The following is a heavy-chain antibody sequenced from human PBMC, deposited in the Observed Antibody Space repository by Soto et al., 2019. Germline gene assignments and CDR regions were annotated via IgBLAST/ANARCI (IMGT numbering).Heavy chain of an antibody. V-gene: IGHV1-69*01. Sequence: QVQLVQSGAEVKKPGSSVKVSCKASGGTFSSYAISWVRQAPGQGREWMGGIIPIFGTANYAQKFQGSVTITADESTSTASMELSSLRSEDTAVYYWARDGGSDSSSWYDYYYYYGMDVWGQGTTVTVSS. D-gene: IGHD6-13*01. CDR2: IIPIFGTA. CDR1: GGTFSSYA. J-gene: IGHJ6*02. CDR3: ARDGGSDSSSWYDYYYYYGMDV.